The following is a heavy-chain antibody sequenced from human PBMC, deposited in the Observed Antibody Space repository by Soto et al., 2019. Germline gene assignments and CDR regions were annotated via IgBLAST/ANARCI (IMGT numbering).Heavy chain of an antibody. CDR3: ASVQVEGYGDYVIDY. Sequence: GASVKVSCKASGYTFTGYYMHWVRQAPGQGLEWMGWISAYNGNTNYAQKLQGRVTMTTDTSTSTAYMELRSLRSDDTAVYYCASVQVEGYGDYVIDYWGQGTLVNVSS. CDR2: ISAYNGNT. D-gene: IGHD4-17*01. CDR1: GYTFTGYY. V-gene: IGHV1-18*04. J-gene: IGHJ4*02.